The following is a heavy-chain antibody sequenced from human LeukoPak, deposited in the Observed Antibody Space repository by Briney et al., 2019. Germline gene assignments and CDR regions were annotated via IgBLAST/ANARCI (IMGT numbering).Heavy chain of an antibody. D-gene: IGHD3-22*01. V-gene: IGHV4-39*07. CDR2: IYYSGST. J-gene: IGHJ4*02. Sequence: PSETLSLTCTVSGGSISSSSYYWGWIRQPPGKGLEWIGSIYYSGSTYYNPSLKSRVTISVDTSKNQFSLKLSSVTAADTAVYYCARDALYYYDSSDHQVMVWGQGTLVTVSS. CDR1: GGSISSSSYY. CDR3: ARDALYYYDSSDHQVMV.